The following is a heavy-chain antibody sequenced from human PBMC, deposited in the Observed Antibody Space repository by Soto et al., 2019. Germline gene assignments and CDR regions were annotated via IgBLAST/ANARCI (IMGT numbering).Heavy chain of an antibody. CDR3: ASLTGRYYGFDYYYYGMDV. Sequence: SETLSLTCTVSGGSISSSSYYWGWIRQPPGKGLEWIGSIYYSGSTYYNPSLKSRVTISVDTSKNQFSLKLSSVTAADTAVYYCASLTGRYYGFDYYYYGMDVSGQGTTVTVYS. J-gene: IGHJ6*02. CDR1: GGSISSSSYY. CDR2: IYYSGST. D-gene: IGHD3-10*01. V-gene: IGHV4-39*01.